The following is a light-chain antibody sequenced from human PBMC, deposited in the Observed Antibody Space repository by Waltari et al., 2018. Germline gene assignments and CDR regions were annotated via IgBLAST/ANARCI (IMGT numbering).Light chain of an antibody. Sequence: DIVMTQSPLSLPVTPGEPASISCRSSQSLLHSNGYNYLDWYMQKPGQSPQLLIYLGSNRASWVPDRFSGSGSGTDFTLKISRVEAADVGVYYCMQALQTPPTFGQGTKLEI. J-gene: IGKJ2*01. CDR3: MQALQTPPT. CDR1: QSLLHSNGYNY. CDR2: LGS. V-gene: IGKV2-28*01.